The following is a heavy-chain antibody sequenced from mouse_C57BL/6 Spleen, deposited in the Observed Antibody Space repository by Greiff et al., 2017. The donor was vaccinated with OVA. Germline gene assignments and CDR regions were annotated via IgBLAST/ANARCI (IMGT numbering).Heavy chain of an antibody. D-gene: IGHD1-1*01. CDR1: GYTFTDYY. Sequence: VQLQQSGPELVKPGASVKISCKASGYTFTDYYINWVKQRPGQGLEWIGWIFPGSGSTYYNEKFKGKATLTVDKSSSTAYMLLSSLTSEDSAVYFCARLGSDYYGSSYGAMDYWGQGTSVTVSS. CDR2: IFPGSGST. CDR3: ARLGSDYYGSSYGAMDY. J-gene: IGHJ4*01. V-gene: IGHV1-75*01.